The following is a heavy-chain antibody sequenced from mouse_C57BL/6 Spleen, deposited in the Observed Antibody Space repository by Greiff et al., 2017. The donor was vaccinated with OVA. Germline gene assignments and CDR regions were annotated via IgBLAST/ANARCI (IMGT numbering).Heavy chain of an antibody. D-gene: IGHD1-1*01. J-gene: IGHJ4*01. CDR1: GYTFTSYW. CDR2: IDPSGSCT. CDR3: ARSGVIYDYGSSGAMDY. V-gene: IGHV1-50*01. Sequence: QVQLQQPGAELVKPGASVKLSCKASGYTFTSYWMKWVKQRPGQGLEWIGEIDPSGSCTNYNQKFKGKATLTVDTSSSTAYMQLCSLTSEDCAVYYCARSGVIYDYGSSGAMDYWGQGTSVTVSS.